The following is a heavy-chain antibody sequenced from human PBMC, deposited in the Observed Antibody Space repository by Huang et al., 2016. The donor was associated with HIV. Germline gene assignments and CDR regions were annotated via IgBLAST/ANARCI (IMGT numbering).Heavy chain of an antibody. D-gene: IGHD6-19*01. J-gene: IGHJ4*01. CDR3: ARDTTTVAGLDF. V-gene: IGHV3-30*14. Sequence: DFVRGRFTISRDNSKNILYLQLNSLTPADTSIYYCARDTTTVAGLDFWGHGALVTVSS.